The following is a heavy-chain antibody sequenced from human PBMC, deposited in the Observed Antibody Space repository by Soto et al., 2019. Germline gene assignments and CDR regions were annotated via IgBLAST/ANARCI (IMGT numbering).Heavy chain of an antibody. CDR2: IYDSGST. CDR1: GGSISSYY. V-gene: IGHV4-59*01. Sequence: SETLSLTCTVSGGSISSYYWSWIRQPPGKGLEWIGYIYDSGSTKYNPSLKSRVTISVDTTNNQFYLKLSYVTAADTAVYYCTREDYFDSGGFPIWGQGTLVTVSS. J-gene: IGHJ4*02. D-gene: IGHD3-22*01. CDR3: TREDYFDSGGFPI.